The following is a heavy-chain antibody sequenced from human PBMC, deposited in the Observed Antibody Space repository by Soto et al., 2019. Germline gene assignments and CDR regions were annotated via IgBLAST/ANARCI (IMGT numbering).Heavy chain of an antibody. Sequence: PGGSLRLSCEGSGFPFSSYDIHWVRQTPGKGLEWVAVISYDGSITYYSDSVKGRFTISRDTPTNTVYLQLNGLRGDDTAVYYCARPPRDLWSGYSTYFDYWGQGTLVTVSS. CDR1: GFPFSSYD. CDR3: ARPPRDLWSGYSTYFDY. V-gene: IGHV3-30-3*01. J-gene: IGHJ4*02. CDR2: ISYDGSIT. D-gene: IGHD3-3*01.